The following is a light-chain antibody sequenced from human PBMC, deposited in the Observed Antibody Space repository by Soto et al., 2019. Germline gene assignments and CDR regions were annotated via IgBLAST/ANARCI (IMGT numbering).Light chain of an antibody. V-gene: IGKV3D-20*02. Sequence: EIVFTQSRGTLSLSPGETATLSFGATESVVSNYLAWYQLKPGQAPRLLFYDSSTRATGVPARFSGSRSGPDFTLTISSLQPEDFATYYCQQSYSSPPTFGQGTKVDIK. CDR3: QQSYSSPPT. J-gene: IGKJ1*01. CDR2: DSS. CDR1: ESVVSNY.